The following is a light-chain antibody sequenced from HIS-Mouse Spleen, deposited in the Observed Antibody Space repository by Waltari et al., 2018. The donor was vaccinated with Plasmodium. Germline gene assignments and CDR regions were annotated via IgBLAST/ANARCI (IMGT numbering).Light chain of an antibody. CDR1: ALPKNY. J-gene: IGLJ3*02. V-gene: IGLV3-10*01. CDR3: YSTDSSGNHRV. Sequence: SYELTQPPSVSVSPGQTARITCSGDALPKNYAYWYQQKSGKAPVLVIYEDNKRPSGIPERFSGSSSGTMATLTISGAQVEDEADYYCYSTDSSGNHRVFGGGTKLTVL. CDR2: EDN.